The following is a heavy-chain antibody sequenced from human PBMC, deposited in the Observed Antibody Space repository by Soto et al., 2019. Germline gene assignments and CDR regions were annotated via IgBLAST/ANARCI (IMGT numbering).Heavy chain of an antibody. Sequence: QVQLVQSGAEVKKPGASVKVSCKASGYTFTSYAMHWVRQAPGQRLEWMGWINAGNGNTKYSQKFQGRVTITRDTSASTAYMGLSSLRSEDTAVYYCARDSSGWYLLVSYFDYWGQGTLVTVSS. D-gene: IGHD6-19*01. V-gene: IGHV1-3*01. CDR3: ARDSSGWYLLVSYFDY. J-gene: IGHJ4*02. CDR2: INAGNGNT. CDR1: GYTFTSYA.